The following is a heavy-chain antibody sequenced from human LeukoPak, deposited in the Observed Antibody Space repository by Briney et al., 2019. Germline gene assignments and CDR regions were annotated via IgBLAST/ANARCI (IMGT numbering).Heavy chain of an antibody. CDR3: ARVAVRYYDILTGYCKGGFAFDI. D-gene: IGHD3-9*01. J-gene: IGHJ3*02. Sequence: GGSLRLSCAASGFTFSSYSMNWVRQAPGKGLEWVSSISSSSSYIYYADSVKGRFTISRDNAKNSLYLQMNSLRAEDTAVYYCARVAVRYYDILTGYCKGGFAFDIWGQGTMVTVSS. CDR1: GFTFSSYS. V-gene: IGHV3-21*01. CDR2: ISSSSSYI.